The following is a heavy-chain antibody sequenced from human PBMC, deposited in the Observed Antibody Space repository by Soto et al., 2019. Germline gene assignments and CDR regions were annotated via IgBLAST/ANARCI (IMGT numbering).Heavy chain of an antibody. Sequence: SVKVSCKASGGTFSSYAISWVRQAPGQGLEWMGGVIPIFGTANYAQKFQGRVTITADESTSTAYMELSSLRSEDTAVYYCASHSGSYYYYGMDVWGQGTTVTVSS. CDR3: ASHSGSYYYYGMDV. D-gene: IGHD1-26*01. V-gene: IGHV1-69*13. J-gene: IGHJ6*02. CDR2: VIPIFGTA. CDR1: GGTFSSYA.